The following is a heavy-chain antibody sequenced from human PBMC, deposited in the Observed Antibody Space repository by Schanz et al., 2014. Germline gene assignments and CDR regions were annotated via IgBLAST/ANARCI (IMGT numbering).Heavy chain of an antibody. CDR3: ARAQGVIRLYYGVDV. V-gene: IGHV3-33*08. CDR2: ISYDGSSK. Sequence: VQLVESGGDLVKPGGSLRLSCAASGFTFSDHYMDWVRQAPGKGLEWVALISYDGSSKNHADSVQGRFTISRDNSRNTVYLQMSSLRAEDTAVYYCARAQGVIRLYYGVDVWGQGTTVTVS. CDR1: GFTFSDHY. J-gene: IGHJ6*02. D-gene: IGHD3-10*01.